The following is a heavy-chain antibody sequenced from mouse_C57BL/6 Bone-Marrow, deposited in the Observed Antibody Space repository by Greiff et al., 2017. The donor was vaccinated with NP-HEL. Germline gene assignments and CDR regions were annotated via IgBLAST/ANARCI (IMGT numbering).Heavy chain of an antibody. D-gene: IGHD3-2*02. CDR1: GYTFTSYW. J-gene: IGHJ4*01. CDR2: INPSNGGT. Sequence: VQLQQPGTELVKPGASVKLSCKASGYTFTSYWMHWVKQRPGQGLEWIGNINPSNGGTNYNEKFKSKATLTVDKSSSTAYMQLSSLTSEDSAVYYCARGDGSSGRGYYAMDYWGQGTSVTVSS. V-gene: IGHV1-53*01. CDR3: ARGDGSSGRGYYAMDY.